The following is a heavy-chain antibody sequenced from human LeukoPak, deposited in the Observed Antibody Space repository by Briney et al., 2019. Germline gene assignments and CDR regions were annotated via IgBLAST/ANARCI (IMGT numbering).Heavy chain of an antibody. V-gene: IGHV3-30-3*01. D-gene: IGHD6-19*01. Sequence: GGSLRLPCAASGFTFSSYAMHWVRQAPGKGLEWVAVISYDGSNKYYADSVKGRFTISRDNSKNTLYLQMNSLRAEDTAVYYCASLAATDAFDIWGQGTMVTVSS. J-gene: IGHJ3*02. CDR1: GFTFSSYA. CDR3: ASLAATDAFDI. CDR2: ISYDGSNK.